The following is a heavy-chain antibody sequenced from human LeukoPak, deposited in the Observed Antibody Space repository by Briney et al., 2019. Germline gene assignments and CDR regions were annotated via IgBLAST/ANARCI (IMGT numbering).Heavy chain of an antibody. CDR3: AKGPRYYFDY. J-gene: IGHJ4*02. CDR2: ISGSGGST. Sequence: GGSLRLSWAASGFTFSSYAMSWVSQAPGKGMEWVSAISGSGGSTYYAVSVKGRFTISRDNSKNTLYLQMNSLRAEDTAVYYCAKGPRYYFDYWGQGTLVTVSS. CDR1: GFTFSSYA. V-gene: IGHV3-23*01.